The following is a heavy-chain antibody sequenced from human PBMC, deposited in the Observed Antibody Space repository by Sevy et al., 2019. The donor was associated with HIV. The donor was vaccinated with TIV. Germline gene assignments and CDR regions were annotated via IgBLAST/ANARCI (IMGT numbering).Heavy chain of an antibody. CDR1: GFTFAKYS. J-gene: IGHJ4*02. V-gene: IGHV3-23*01. CDR2: FSFGCGRI. CDR3: AREGCTQPHDY. D-gene: IGHD2-8*01. Sequence: GESRKISCAASGFTFAKYSMSWVRQAPGKGLEWVSTFSFGCGRINYADSVKGRFTISRDDSKNTLFLQMNSLRAEDTATYFCAREGCTQPHDYWGQGTLVTVSS.